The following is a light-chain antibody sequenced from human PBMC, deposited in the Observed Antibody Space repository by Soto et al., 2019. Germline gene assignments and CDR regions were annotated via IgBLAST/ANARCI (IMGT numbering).Light chain of an antibody. CDR3: QQYNSWPPIT. CDR2: GAS. CDR1: QSVASY. Sequence: EIVLTQSPATLSVSPGERATLSCRASQSVASYLAWYHQKPGQAPRLLIYGASTRATGVPDRFSGSGSGTEFTLTISSLQSEDFAVYYCQQYNSWPPITFGQGTRLEIK. J-gene: IGKJ5*01. V-gene: IGKV3-15*01.